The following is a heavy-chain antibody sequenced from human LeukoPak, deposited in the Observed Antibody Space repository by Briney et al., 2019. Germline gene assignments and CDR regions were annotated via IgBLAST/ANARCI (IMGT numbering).Heavy chain of an antibody. D-gene: IGHD2-15*01. CDR2: ISSSSSYI. V-gene: IGHV3-21*01. CDR1: GFTFSSYS. J-gene: IGHJ4*02. CDR3: AGVSGKMATTPFDY. Sequence: GGSLRLSCAASGFTFSSYSMNWVRQAPGKGLEWVSSISSSSSYIYYADSVKGRFTISRDNAKNSLYLQMNSLRAEDTAVYYCAGVSGKMATTPFDYWGQGTLVTVSS.